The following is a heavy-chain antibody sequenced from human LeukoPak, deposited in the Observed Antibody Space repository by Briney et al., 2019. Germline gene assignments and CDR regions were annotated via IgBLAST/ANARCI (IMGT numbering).Heavy chain of an antibody. V-gene: IGHV3-7*03. CDR1: GFTFNNYW. D-gene: IGHD3-22*01. J-gene: IGHJ3*01. CDR3: ARAIYGSSGV. CDR2: INQDGSEK. Sequence: GGSLRLSCAGSGFTFNNYWMTWVRQAPGKGLEWMANINQDGSEKYYVDSVKGRFTISRDNAKNSLYLQMNSLRAEDTALYYCARAIYGSSGVWGQGTMVTVSS.